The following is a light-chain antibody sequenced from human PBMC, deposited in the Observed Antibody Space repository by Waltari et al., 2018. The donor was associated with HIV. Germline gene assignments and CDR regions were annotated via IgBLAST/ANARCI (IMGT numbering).Light chain of an antibody. V-gene: IGKV1-17*01. CDR2: SAS. J-gene: IGKJ2*01. Sequence: DIQMTQSPSSLSASVGDRVTITCRASQGIRNDLGWYQHKPGTPPRRLIYSASTLQSGVSSRFSGSGSGTEFTFTISSLQPEDSATYYCLQHYDYPRSFGQGTKLGI. CDR1: QGIRND. CDR3: LQHYDYPRS.